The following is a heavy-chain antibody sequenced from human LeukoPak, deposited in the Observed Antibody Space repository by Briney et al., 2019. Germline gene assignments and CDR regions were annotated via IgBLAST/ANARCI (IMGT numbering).Heavy chain of an antibody. CDR2: IGGSGDKT. J-gene: IGHJ6*02. V-gene: IGHV3-23*01. Sequence: GGSLRLSCEASGFIFSSYGMSWVRQAPGKGLEWVSGIGGSGDKTYYADSVKGRFTISRDNSKNTLYLQMHSLRAEDTAVYYCAKYSSSSDYYYGMDVWGQGTTVTVSS. CDR1: GFIFSSYG. D-gene: IGHD6-13*01. CDR3: AKYSSSSDYYYGMDV.